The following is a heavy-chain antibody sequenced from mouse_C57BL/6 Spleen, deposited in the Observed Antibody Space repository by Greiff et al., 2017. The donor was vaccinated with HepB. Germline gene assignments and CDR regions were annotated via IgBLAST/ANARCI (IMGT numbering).Heavy chain of an antibody. J-gene: IGHJ2*01. V-gene: IGHV1-64*01. Sequence: QVQLQQPGAELVKPGASVKLSCKASGYTFTSYWMHWVKQRPGQGLEWIGMIHPNSGSTNYNEKFKSKATLTVDKSSSTAYMQLSSLTSEDSAVYYCARYLTGTRPFDYWGQGTTLTVSS. CDR2: IHPNSGST. CDR1: GYTFTSYW. D-gene: IGHD4-1*01. CDR3: ARYLTGTRPFDY.